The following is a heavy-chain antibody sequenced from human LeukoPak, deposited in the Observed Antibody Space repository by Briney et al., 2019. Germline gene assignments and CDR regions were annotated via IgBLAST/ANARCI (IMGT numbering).Heavy chain of an antibody. CDR2: ISYDGSNK. Sequence: PGGSLRLSCAASGFTFSGYAMHWVRQAPGKGLEWVAVISYDGSNKYYADSVKGRFTISRDNSKNTLYPQMNSLRAEDTAVYYCARDIGSSGYRLNYWGQGTLVTVSS. J-gene: IGHJ4*02. CDR1: GFTFSGYA. D-gene: IGHD3-22*01. CDR3: ARDIGSSGYRLNY. V-gene: IGHV3-30-3*01.